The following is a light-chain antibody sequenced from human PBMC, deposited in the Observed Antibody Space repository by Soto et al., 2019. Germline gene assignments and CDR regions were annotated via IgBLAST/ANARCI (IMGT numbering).Light chain of an antibody. CDR3: CSYTSSTTLV. Sequence: QSALTQPASVSGSPGQSITISCTGTSSDIGGYKYVSWYQQHPGKAPKLMIYEVSNRPSGVSNRFFGSKSGNTASLTISGLQGEDEADYYCCSYTSSTTLVFGGGTKVTVL. V-gene: IGLV2-14*03. CDR1: SSDIGGYKY. CDR2: EVS. J-gene: IGLJ2*01.